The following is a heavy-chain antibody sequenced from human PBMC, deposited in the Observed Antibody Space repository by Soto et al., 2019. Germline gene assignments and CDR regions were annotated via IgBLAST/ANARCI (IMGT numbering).Heavy chain of an antibody. V-gene: IGHV3-23*01. J-gene: IGHJ6*03. D-gene: IGHD3-16*01. CDR3: AKFRGPSYSYYYMDV. CDR2: ISGSGRTT. CDR1: GFTFGTYA. Sequence: PGGSLRVSCATSGFTFGTYAMKWRCQAPRRGLECVSFISGSGRTTYYADSVKGRFTVSRDNSKNTVYLQMNSLRAEDTALYYCAKFRGPSYSYYYMDVRAKGTTVTLSS.